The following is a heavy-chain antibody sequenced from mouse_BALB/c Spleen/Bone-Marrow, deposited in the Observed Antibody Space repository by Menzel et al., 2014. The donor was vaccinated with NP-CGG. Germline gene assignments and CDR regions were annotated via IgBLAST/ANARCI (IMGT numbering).Heavy chain of an antibody. Sequence: EVKLVESGGGLVQPGGSRKLSCAASGFTFSSFGMHWVCQAPERGLEWVAYISSGSSAIFYADTVKGRFTISRDSPKNTLFLQMTSLRSEDTAMYYCTRGGNWEDFDYWGQGTTLTVSS. D-gene: IGHD4-1*01. CDR2: ISSGSSAI. CDR1: GFTFSSFG. CDR3: TRGGNWEDFDY. V-gene: IGHV5-17*02. J-gene: IGHJ2*01.